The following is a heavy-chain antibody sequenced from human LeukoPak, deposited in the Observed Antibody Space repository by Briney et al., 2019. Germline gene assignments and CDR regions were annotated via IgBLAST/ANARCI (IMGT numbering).Heavy chain of an antibody. J-gene: IGHJ4*02. CDR2: IKQDGREK. CDR1: GFIFSNYW. V-gene: IGHV3-7*05. Sequence: PGGSLRLSCSASGFIFSNYWMSWVRQAPGKGLEWVANIKQDGREKYYVDSVKGRFTISRDNAKNSLSLQMNSLRAEDTAVYYCARLKYGYGYDYWGQGTLVTVSS. D-gene: IGHD5-18*01. CDR3: ARLKYGYGYDY.